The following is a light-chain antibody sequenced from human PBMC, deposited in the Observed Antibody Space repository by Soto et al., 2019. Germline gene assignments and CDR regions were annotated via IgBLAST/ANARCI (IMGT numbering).Light chain of an antibody. J-gene: IGKJ1*01. CDR1: QSIGSG. V-gene: IGKV3-15*01. CDR3: QQYNDFPRT. CDR2: YSS. Sequence: EMVMTQSPATLSVSPGERATLSCRASQSIGSGLAWYQQKPGQAPRLLIYYSSTRATGIPVRFTGSGSGTEFSLTISSLQSVDSAVYYCQQYNDFPRTFGQGTKVDIK.